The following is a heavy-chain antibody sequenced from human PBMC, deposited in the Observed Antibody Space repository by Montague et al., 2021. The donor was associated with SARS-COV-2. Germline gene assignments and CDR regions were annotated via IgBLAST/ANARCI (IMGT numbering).Heavy chain of an antibody. CDR2: IHYSGTT. Sequence: SETLSLTCTVSGASVSLTSYSWDWIRQPPGKGLEWIASIHYSGTTYYNSSLQSQVTISVDTSKNQFSLQLSSVTAADTAMYYCARRESGWSDGFDIWGQGTMVTVSS. V-gene: IGHV4-39*01. J-gene: IGHJ3*02. D-gene: IGHD6-19*01. CDR1: GASVSLTSYS. CDR3: ARRESGWSDGFDI.